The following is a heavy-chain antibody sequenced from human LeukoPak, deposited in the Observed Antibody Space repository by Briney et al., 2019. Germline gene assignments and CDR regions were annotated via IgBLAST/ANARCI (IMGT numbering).Heavy chain of an antibody. CDR1: GYSISSGYY. D-gene: IGHD5-12*01. CDR2: IYHSGST. J-gene: IGHJ4*02. V-gene: IGHV4-38-2*01. Sequence: SETLSLTCAVSGYSISSGYYWGWIRQPPGKGLEWIGSIYHSGSTYYNPSLKSRVTISVDTSKNQFSLKLSSVTAADTAVYYCARHGGYSGYDLFVYWGQGTLVTVSS. CDR3: ARHGGYSGYDLFVY.